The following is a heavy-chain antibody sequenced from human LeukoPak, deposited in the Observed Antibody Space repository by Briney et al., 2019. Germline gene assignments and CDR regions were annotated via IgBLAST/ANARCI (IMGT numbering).Heavy chain of an antibody. CDR1: GGSFSGYY. V-gene: IGHV4-34*01. CDR2: INHSGST. D-gene: IGHD1-26*01. Sequence: SETLSLTCAVYGGSFSGYYWSWIRQPPGKGLEWIGEINHSGSTNYNPSLKSRVTISVDKSKNQFSLKLSSVTAADTAVYYCARAGDAQGSLGAFDIWGQGTMVTVSS. J-gene: IGHJ3*02. CDR3: ARAGDAQGSLGAFDI.